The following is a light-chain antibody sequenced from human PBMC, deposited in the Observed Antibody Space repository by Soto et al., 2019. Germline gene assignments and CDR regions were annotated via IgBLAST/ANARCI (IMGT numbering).Light chain of an antibody. CDR2: AAS. V-gene: IGKV1-39*01. Sequence: DLPMTQSPSSLSASVGDRVTITCRASQSISSYLNWYQQKPGKAPKLLIYAASSLQSGVPSRFSGSGSGTDFTLTISSLQPEDFATYYCQQSYSLWTFGQGTKVEIK. CDR1: QSISSY. CDR3: QQSYSLWT. J-gene: IGKJ1*01.